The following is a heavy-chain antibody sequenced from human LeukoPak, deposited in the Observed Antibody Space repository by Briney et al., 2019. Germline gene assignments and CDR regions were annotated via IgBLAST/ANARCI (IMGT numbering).Heavy chain of an antibody. D-gene: IGHD6-19*01. Sequence: SETLSLSCAVSGVSISNYYWSWVRQPPGKGLEWIGYIYSSGSTSYNPSLKSRVTMLVDTSKNQLSLNLNSVTAADTAVYHCARGYSRDWGLQYFQHWGQGTLVTVSS. CDR2: IYSSGST. V-gene: IGHV4-59*01. CDR1: GVSISNYY. J-gene: IGHJ1*01. CDR3: ARGYSRDWGLQYFQH.